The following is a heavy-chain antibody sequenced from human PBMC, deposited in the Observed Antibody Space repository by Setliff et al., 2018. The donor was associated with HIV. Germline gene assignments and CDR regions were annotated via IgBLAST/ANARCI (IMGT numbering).Heavy chain of an antibody. CDR2: IYYSETT. Sequence: PSETLSLTCTVSGGSISSGGYYWSWIRQHPGKGLEWIGFIYYSETTYYNPSLKSRVTISRDNAKNSLYLQMNSLRADDTAVYYCARDLHSGSWGDAFDIWGQGTKVTVSS. V-gene: IGHV4-31*03. J-gene: IGHJ3*02. CDR3: ARDLHSGSWGDAFDI. D-gene: IGHD1-26*01. CDR1: GGSISSGGYY.